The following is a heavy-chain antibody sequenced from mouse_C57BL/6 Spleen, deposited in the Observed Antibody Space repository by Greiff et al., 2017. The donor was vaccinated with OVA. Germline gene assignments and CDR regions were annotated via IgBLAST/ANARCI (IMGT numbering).Heavy chain of an antibody. CDR2: IDPETGGT. D-gene: IGHD1-1*01. CDR3: TDYYGSSSDY. J-gene: IGHJ2*01. V-gene: IGHV1-15*01. CDR1: GYTFTDYE. Sequence: VKLMESGAELVRPGASVTLSCKASGYTFTDYEMHWVKQTPVHGLEWIGAIDPETGGTAYNQKFKGKAILTADKSSSTAYMELRSLTSEDSAFYYCTDYYGSSSDYWGQGTTLTVSS.